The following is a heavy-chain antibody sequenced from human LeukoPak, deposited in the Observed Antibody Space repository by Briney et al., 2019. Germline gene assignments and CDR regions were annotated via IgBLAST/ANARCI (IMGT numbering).Heavy chain of an antibody. Sequence: GESLKISGKGSGYSFTSYWIGWVRQMPGKGLEWMGIIYPGDSDNRYSPSFQGQATISADKSISTAYLQWSSLKASDTAMYYCARLTPHLEWFYYFDYWGQETLVTVSS. V-gene: IGHV5-51*01. J-gene: IGHJ4*02. CDR3: ARLTPHLEWFYYFDY. CDR2: IYPGDSDN. D-gene: IGHD3-3*01. CDR1: GYSFTSYW.